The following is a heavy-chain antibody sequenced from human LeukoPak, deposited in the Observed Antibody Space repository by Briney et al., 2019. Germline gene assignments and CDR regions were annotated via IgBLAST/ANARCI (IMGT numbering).Heavy chain of an antibody. Sequence: GGSLRLSCAASGFTFSSYEMNWVRQFPGKGLEWVSYISSSGSTVYYADSVKGRFTISRDNVKKSLYLQMNSLRVEDTAVYYCAKDLNWENYWGQGTLVTVSS. J-gene: IGHJ4*02. CDR1: GFTFSSYE. CDR3: AKDLNWENY. V-gene: IGHV3-48*03. CDR2: ISSSGSTV. D-gene: IGHD7-27*01.